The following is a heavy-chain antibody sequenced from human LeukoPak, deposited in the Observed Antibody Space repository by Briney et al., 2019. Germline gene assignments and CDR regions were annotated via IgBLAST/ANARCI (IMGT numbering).Heavy chain of an antibody. CDR1: GFTFSTFA. CDR2: INTNGGTT. Sequence: GGSLRLSCAASGFTFSTFAMQWVRQAPEKGLEYVSGINTNGGTTYYANSVKGRFTISRDNPKNTLYLQMGSLEDTAVYYCARDGVATNDYWGQGTLVTVSS. D-gene: IGHD5-24*01. CDR3: ARDGVATNDY. J-gene: IGHJ4*02. V-gene: IGHV3-64*01.